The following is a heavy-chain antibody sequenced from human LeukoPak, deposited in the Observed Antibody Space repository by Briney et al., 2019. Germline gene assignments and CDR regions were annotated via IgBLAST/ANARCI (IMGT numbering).Heavy chain of an antibody. V-gene: IGHV3-73*01. CDR3: TRGSSLGYYYGMDV. Sequence: GSLRLSCAASGFTFSGSAVHWVRQASGKGLEWVGRIRSKANNYATAYAASVNGRFTISRDDSKNTAYLQMNALKTEDTAVYYCTRGSSLGYYYGMDVWGQGTTVSVSS. CDR2: IRSKANNYAT. D-gene: IGHD6-6*01. CDR1: GFTFSGSA. J-gene: IGHJ6*02.